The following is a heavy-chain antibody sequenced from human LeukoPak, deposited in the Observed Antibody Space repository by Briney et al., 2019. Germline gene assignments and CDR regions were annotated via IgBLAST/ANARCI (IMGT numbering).Heavy chain of an antibody. CDR3: AKDSGVYDSSGPDY. V-gene: IGHV3-9*01. CDR1: GFTFDDYA. D-gene: IGHD3-22*01. CDR2: ISWNSGSI. Sequence: PGRSLRLSCAASGFTFDDYAMHWVRQAPGKGLEWVSGISWNSGSIGYADSVKGRFTISRDNAKNSLYLQMNSLRAEYTALYYCAKDSGVYDSSGPDYWGQGTLVTVSS. J-gene: IGHJ4*02.